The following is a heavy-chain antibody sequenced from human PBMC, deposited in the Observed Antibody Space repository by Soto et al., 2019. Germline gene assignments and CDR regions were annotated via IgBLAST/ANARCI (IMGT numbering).Heavy chain of an antibody. CDR1: GGSISSYY. CDR2: IYYSGST. CDR3: ARVPGGRYFDWLLLDFGMDV. J-gene: IGHJ6*02. V-gene: IGHV4-59*01. D-gene: IGHD3-9*01. Sequence: TSETLSLTCTVSGGSISSYYWSWIRQPPGKGLEWIGYIYYSGSTNYNPSLKSRVTISVDTSKNQFSLKLSSVTAADTAVYYCARVPGGRYFDWLLLDFGMDVLGQGTTVT.